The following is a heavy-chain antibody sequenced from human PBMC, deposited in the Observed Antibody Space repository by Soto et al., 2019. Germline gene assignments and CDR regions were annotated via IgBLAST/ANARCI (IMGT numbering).Heavy chain of an antibody. Sequence: EVQLLESGGGLVQPGGSLRLSCAASGFTFSNYAMSWVRQAPGEGLEWVSTISGSDGSTYYADSVKGRFTISRDISKNTLYLQRNSLRAEDTAIYYCAKERSSGYYFFDYWGQGTLVTVSS. CDR3: AKERSSGYYFFDY. CDR1: GFTFSNYA. V-gene: IGHV3-23*01. J-gene: IGHJ4*02. D-gene: IGHD5-12*01. CDR2: ISGSDGST.